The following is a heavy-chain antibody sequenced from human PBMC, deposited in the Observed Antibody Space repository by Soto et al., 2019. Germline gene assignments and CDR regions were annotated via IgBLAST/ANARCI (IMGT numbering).Heavy chain of an antibody. CDR2: IYYSGST. Sequence: SETLSLTCTVSGGSISGYYWSWIRQPPGKGLEWIGYIYYSGSTIYNPSLKSRVTISVDTSKNQFSLKLSSVTAADTAVYFCARDPGYCTNGVCPIFDFWGQGVLVTVSS. CDR3: ARDPGYCTNGVCPIFDF. V-gene: IGHV4-59*01. J-gene: IGHJ4*02. D-gene: IGHD2-8*01. CDR1: GGSISGYY.